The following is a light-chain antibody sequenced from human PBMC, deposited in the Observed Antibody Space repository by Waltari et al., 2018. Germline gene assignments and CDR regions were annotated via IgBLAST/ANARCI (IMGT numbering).Light chain of an antibody. J-gene: IGKJ1*01. CDR1: QSLLHSDGKTY. Sequence: DVVMTQTPLSLSVTPGQPASISCKSSQSLLHSDGKTYLSWYLQKPGQPPQLLISEVSNRVSGVPDRLSGSGSGTDFTLKISRVEAEDVGVYYCMQIKQLPPWTFGQGTKVEIK. V-gene: IGKV2D-29*01. CDR2: EVS. CDR3: MQIKQLPPWT.